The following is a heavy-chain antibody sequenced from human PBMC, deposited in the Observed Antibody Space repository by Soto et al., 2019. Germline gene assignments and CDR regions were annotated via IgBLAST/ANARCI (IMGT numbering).Heavy chain of an antibody. V-gene: IGHV3-53*01. Sequence: EVQLVESGGGLIQPGESLRLSCAASXXXXXXNYXXXVRQXXXKGLEWVSLIYSGGSTYYADSVKGRFTISRENSKNTLYLQMNSLRAEDTAVYYXARVRXSGXXXVEDYWGQGTLVTVSS. CDR2: IYSGGST. D-gene: IGHD6-19*01. J-gene: IGHJ4*02. CDR3: ARVRXSGXXXVEDY. CDR1: XXXXXXNY.